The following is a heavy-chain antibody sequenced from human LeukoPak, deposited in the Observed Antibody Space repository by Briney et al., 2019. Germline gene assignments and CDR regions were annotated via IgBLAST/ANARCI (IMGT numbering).Heavy chain of an antibody. CDR1: GFTVSSSY. V-gene: IGHV3-53*01. CDR3: ARWPGAWYGEDQ. CDR2: IYGGGST. J-gene: IGHJ4*02. D-gene: IGHD3-10*01. Sequence: GGSLRLSCAASGFTVSSSYMAWVRQAPGVGLEWVSVIYGGGSTYYADSVKGRFTISRDNSQNTLYLQMNSLRVEDTAMYYCARWPGAWYGEDQWGQGTLVTVSS.